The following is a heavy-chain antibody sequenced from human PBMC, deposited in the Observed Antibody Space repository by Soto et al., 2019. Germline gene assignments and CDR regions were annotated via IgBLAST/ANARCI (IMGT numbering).Heavy chain of an antibody. CDR3: ARDSSGYYHFDS. CDR2: IYYSGST. V-gene: IGHV4-31*03. J-gene: IGHJ4*02. Sequence: QVQLQESGPGLMKPSQTLSLTCTVSGGSISSGGYYCNWIRQHPGKGLEWIGYIYYSGSTYYNPSLKSRVTISVDTSKNQFSLKLTSVTAADTAVYYCARDSSGYYHFDSWGQGTLVTVSS. CDR1: GGSISSGGYY. D-gene: IGHD3-22*01.